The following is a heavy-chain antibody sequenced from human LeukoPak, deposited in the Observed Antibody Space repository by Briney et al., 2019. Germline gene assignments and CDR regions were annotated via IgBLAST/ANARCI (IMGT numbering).Heavy chain of an antibody. J-gene: IGHJ4*02. V-gene: IGHV4-4*07. D-gene: IGHD4-11*01. CDR2: INTSENT. CDR3: ARTMTTVTTAYFDY. CDR1: GGSISSYY. Sequence: PSETLSLTCSVSGGSISSYYWSWIRQPAGKGLEWIGRINTSENTNYNPSHESRVTMSVDTSTNQFSLNLSSVTAADTAAYYCARTMTTVTTAYFDYWGQGTLVTVSS.